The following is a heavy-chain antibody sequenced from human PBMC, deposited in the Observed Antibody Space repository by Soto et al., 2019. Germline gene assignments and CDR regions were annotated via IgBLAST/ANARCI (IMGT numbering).Heavy chain of an antibody. CDR3: AKDSVALPFQH. Sequence: GSLRLSFAASVFTFSSYAMSWVRQAPGKGLEWVSAISGSGGSTYYADSVKGRFTISRDNSKNTLYLQMNSLRAEDTAVYYCAKDSVALPFQHWGQGTLVTVSS. J-gene: IGHJ1*01. CDR1: VFTFSSYA. CDR2: ISGSGGST. D-gene: IGHD2-2*01. V-gene: IGHV3-23*01.